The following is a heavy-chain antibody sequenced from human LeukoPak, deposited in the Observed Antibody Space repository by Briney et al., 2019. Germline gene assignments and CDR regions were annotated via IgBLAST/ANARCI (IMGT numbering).Heavy chain of an antibody. J-gene: IGHJ4*02. D-gene: IGHD2-2*02. Sequence: PGGSLRLSCAASGFTFSSYGMHWVRQAPGKGLEWVAFIRYDGSNKYYADSVKGRFTISRDNSKNTLYLQMNSLRAEDTAVYYCAKVGPGRSLLYPDYWGQGTLITVSS. CDR1: GFTFSSYG. V-gene: IGHV3-30*02. CDR2: IRYDGSNK. CDR3: AKVGPGRSLLYPDY.